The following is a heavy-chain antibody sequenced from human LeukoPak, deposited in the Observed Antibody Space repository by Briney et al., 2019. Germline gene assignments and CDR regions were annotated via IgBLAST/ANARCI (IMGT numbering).Heavy chain of an antibody. CDR2: INQGGSEK. V-gene: IGHV3-7*01. Sequence: GGSLRLSCAPSGFTFSTYWMGWVRQAPGKGLEWQANINQGGSEKYYVDSVKGRFTISRDNAKNSLFLQMNSLRAEDTAVYYCARDVGDLWGQGTLVTVSS. CDR3: ARDVGDL. J-gene: IGHJ4*02. CDR1: GFTFSTYW. D-gene: IGHD2-21*02.